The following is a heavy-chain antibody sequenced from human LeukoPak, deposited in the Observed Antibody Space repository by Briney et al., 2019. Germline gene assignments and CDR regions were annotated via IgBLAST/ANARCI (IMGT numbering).Heavy chain of an antibody. CDR1: GYTFTSYG. D-gene: IGHD6-6*01. J-gene: IGHJ4*02. Sequence: GASVKVSCKASGYTFTSYGISWVRQAPGQGLEWMGWINTNTGNPTYAQGFTGRFVFSLDTSVSTAYLQISSLKAEDTAVYYCARPEVGQLVPFDYWGQGTLVTVSS. V-gene: IGHV7-4-1*02. CDR3: ARPEVGQLVPFDY. CDR2: INTNTGNP.